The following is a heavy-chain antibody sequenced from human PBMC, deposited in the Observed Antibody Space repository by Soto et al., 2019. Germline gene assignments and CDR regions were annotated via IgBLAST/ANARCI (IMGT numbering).Heavy chain of an antibody. CDR3: AKAVAAAGPGGY. J-gene: IGHJ4*02. Sequence: QVQLVESGGGVVQPGRSLRLSCAASGFTFSSYGMHWVRQAPGKGLEWVAVISYDGSNKYYADSVKDRFTISRDNSKNTLYLQMNSLRAEDTAVYYCAKAVAAAGPGGYWGQGTLGPVS. V-gene: IGHV3-30*18. CDR2: ISYDGSNK. D-gene: IGHD6-13*01. CDR1: GFTFSSYG.